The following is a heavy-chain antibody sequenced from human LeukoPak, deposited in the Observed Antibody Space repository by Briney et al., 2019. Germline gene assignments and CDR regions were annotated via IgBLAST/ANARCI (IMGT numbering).Heavy chain of an antibody. CDR2: IWYDGSNK. Sequence: PGGSLRLSCAASGFTFSNYAIHWVRQAPGKGLEWVAVIWYDGSNKYYADSVRDRFTISRDNSKNTVHLQMNSLGAEDTAVYYCARPAPPGGIVYGFHFWGQGTMVTVSS. CDR1: GFTFSNYA. J-gene: IGHJ3*01. CDR3: ARPAPPGGIVYGFHF. V-gene: IGHV3-33*01. D-gene: IGHD3-16*02.